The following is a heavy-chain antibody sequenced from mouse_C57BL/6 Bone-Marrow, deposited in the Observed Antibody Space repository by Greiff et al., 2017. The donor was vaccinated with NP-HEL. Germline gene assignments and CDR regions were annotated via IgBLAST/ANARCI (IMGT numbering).Heavy chain of an antibody. CDR1: GFTFSNYW. Sequence: DVQLVESGGGLVQPGGSMKLSCVASGFTFSNYWMNWVRQSPEKGLEWVAQIRLKSDNYATDYAESVKGRFTISRDDSNSSVYLQMNNIRAEDTGIYYCTGYYSNCYAMDYWGQGTSVTLSS. D-gene: IGHD2-5*01. J-gene: IGHJ4*01. V-gene: IGHV6-3*01. CDR2: IRLKSDNYAT. CDR3: TGYYSNCYAMDY.